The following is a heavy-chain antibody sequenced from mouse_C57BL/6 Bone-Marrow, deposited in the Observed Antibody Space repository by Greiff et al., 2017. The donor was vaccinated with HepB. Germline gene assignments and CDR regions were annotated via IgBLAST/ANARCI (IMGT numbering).Heavy chain of an antibody. CDR3: VYDPDY. V-gene: IGHV1-50*01. CDR2: IDPSDSYT. J-gene: IGHJ2*01. D-gene: IGHD2-12*01. Sequence: QVQLQQSGAELVKPGASVKLSCKASGYTFTSYWMQWVKQRPGQGLEWIGEIDPSDSYTNYNQKFKGKATLTVDTSSSTAYMQLSSLTSEDSAVYYCVYDPDYWGQGTTLTVSS. CDR1: GYTFTSYW.